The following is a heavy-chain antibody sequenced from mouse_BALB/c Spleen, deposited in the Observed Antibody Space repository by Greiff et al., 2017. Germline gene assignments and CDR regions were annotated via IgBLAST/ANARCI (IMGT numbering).Heavy chain of an antibody. J-gene: IGHJ4*01. CDR3: ARFITTVVAYYAMDY. CDR1: GFTFSSYT. CDR2: ISNGGGST. V-gene: IGHV5-12-2*01. Sequence: EVQGVESGGGLVQPGGSLKLSCAASGFTFSSYTMSWVRQTPEKRLEWVAYISNGGGSTYYPDTVKGRFTISRDNAKNTLYLQMSSLKSEDTAMYYCARFITTVVAYYAMDYWGQGTSVTVSS. D-gene: IGHD1-1*01.